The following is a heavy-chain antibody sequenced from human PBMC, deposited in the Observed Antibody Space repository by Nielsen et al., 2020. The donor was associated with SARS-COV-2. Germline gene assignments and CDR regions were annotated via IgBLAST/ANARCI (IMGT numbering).Heavy chain of an antibody. CDR3: ARVKKQLPYSSGSGDY. J-gene: IGHJ4*02. CDR2: IRSSGSST. Sequence: GESLKISCAASGFTFSSYEMNWVRQAPGKGLEWVSNIRSSGSSTYYADSVKGRFTISRDNSKNTLYLQMNSLRAEDTAVYYCARVKKQLPYSSGSGDYWGQGTLVTVSS. V-gene: IGHV3-48*03. CDR1: GFTFSSYE. D-gene: IGHD6-19*01.